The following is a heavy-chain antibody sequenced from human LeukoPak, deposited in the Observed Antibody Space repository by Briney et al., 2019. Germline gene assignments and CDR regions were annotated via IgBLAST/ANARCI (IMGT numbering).Heavy chain of an antibody. V-gene: IGHV3-20*04. J-gene: IGHJ4*02. CDR1: GFTFDDYG. Sequence: GGSLRLSCAASGFTFDDYGMSWVRHAPGKGLEWVSGINWNGGSTGYADSVRGRFTISRDNAKNSLYLQMNSLRAEDTALYYCARDRVPAAIGVFDYWGQGTLVTVSS. D-gene: IGHD2-2*02. CDR3: ARDRVPAAIGVFDY. CDR2: INWNGGST.